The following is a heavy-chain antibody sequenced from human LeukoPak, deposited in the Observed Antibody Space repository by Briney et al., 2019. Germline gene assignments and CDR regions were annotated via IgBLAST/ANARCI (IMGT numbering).Heavy chain of an antibody. CDR2: ITSSGSPI. CDR1: GFTFSSYE. CDR3: ARDRYSSDWRRGIFDY. D-gene: IGHD6-19*01. J-gene: IGHJ4*02. Sequence: GRSLRLSCAASGFTFSSYEMNWVRQAPGKGLEWVSYITSSGSPIYYANSVKGRFTISRDNAKNSLYLQMNSLRAEDTAVYYCARDRYSSDWRRGIFDYWGQGTLVTVSS. V-gene: IGHV3-48*03.